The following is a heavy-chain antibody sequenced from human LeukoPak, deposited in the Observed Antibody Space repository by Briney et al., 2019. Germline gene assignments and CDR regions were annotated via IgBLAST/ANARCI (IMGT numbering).Heavy chain of an antibody. CDR2: ISAYNGNT. D-gene: IGHD3-10*01. CDR3: ARRRSHYYGSGSYYNHMSYMDV. V-gene: IGHV1-18*01. Sequence: ASVKVSCKASGYTFTSYGITWVRQAPGQGLEWMGWISAYNGNTNYAQKFQGRVTMTTDTSTSTAYMELRSLRSDDTAVYYCARRRSHYYGSGSYYNHMSYMDVWGKGTTVTVSS. CDR1: GYTFTSYG. J-gene: IGHJ6*03.